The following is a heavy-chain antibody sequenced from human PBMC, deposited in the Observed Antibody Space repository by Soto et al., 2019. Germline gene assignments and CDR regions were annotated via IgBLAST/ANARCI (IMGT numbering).Heavy chain of an antibody. V-gene: IGHV4-39*01. D-gene: IGHD3-9*01. CDR2: IYYSGST. Sequence: LETLSLTCTVSGGSISSSIYYWGWIRQPPGKGLEWIGSIYYSGSTYYNPSLKSRVTISVDKSKNQFSLKLSSVTAADTAVYYCARLEGLATISYYFDYWGQGTLVTVSS. J-gene: IGHJ4*02. CDR3: ARLEGLATISYYFDY. CDR1: GGSISSSIYY.